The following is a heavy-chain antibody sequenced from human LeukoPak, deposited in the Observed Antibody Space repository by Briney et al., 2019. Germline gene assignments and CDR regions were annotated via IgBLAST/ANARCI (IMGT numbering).Heavy chain of an antibody. Sequence: GGSLRLSCAASGFTFSSYAMHWVRQAPGKGLEWVAVISYDGSNKYYADSVKGRFTISRDNSKNTLYLQMNSLRAEDTAAYYCAIVNSSGWYFDYWGQGTLVTVSS. CDR3: AIVNSSGWYFDY. D-gene: IGHD6-19*01. J-gene: IGHJ4*02. CDR1: GFTFSSYA. CDR2: ISYDGSNK. V-gene: IGHV3-30-3*01.